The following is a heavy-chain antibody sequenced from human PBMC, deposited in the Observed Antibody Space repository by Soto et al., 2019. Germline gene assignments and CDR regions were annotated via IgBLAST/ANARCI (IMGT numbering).Heavy chain of an antibody. J-gene: IGHJ4*02. Sequence: SETLSLTCAVYGGSGGSFSGYYWSWIRQPPGKGLEWIGEINHSGSTNYNPSLKSRVTITVDTSKNQFSLKLSSVTAADTAVYYCASNSYGSTLYDYWGQGTLVTVFS. CDR2: INHSGST. V-gene: IGHV4-34*01. D-gene: IGHD5-18*01. CDR1: GGSGGSFSGYY. CDR3: ASNSYGSTLYDY.